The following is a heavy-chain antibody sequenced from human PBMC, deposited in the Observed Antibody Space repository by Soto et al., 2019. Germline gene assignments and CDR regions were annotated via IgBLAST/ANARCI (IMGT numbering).Heavy chain of an antibody. CDR2: INPKRGGT. CDR1: GYTFSDYL. D-gene: IGHD2-21*01. V-gene: IGHV1-2*02. Sequence: QVQLVQSGAEVKKPGASVKVSCTTYGYTFSDYLLHWVRQAPGQGPEWMGFINPKRGGTEYAQKFQGRVTMTRDTSSSTVYMDLSGLTSDDTAIYYCARDSGIPGRYWYFGLWGRGTLVTVSS. CDR3: ARDSGIPGRYWYFGL. J-gene: IGHJ2*01.